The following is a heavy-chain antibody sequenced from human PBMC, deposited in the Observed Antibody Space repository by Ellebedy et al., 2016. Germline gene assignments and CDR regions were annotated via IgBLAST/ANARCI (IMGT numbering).Heavy chain of an antibody. CDR1: GGSISSGGYY. J-gene: IGHJ5*02. Sequence: SETLSLTXTVSGGSISSGGYYWSWIRQHPGKGLEWIGYIYYSGSTYYNPSLKSRVTISVDTSKNQFSLKLSSVTAADTAVYYCARGTQFRSIVVVIYWFDPWGQGTLVTVSS. CDR3: ARGTQFRSIVVVIYWFDP. CDR2: IYYSGST. V-gene: IGHV4-31*03. D-gene: IGHD3-22*01.